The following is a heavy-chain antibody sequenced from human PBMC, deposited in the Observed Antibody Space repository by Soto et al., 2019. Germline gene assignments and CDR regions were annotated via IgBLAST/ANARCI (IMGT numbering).Heavy chain of an antibody. CDR2: ISGSGDST. CDR1: GFTLSDYA. Sequence: EVQVLESGGGVVQPGGSLRLSCAASGFTLSDYAMTWVRQGPGKGLEWVSAISGSGDSTYYTYSVKGRFTISRDNSKNTLYLEMNGLRAEAADVYYCAKDFLQDWVHDYYYGMDVWGQGTTVTVSS. CDR3: AKDFLQDWVHDYYYGMDV. V-gene: IGHV3-23*01. J-gene: IGHJ6*02. D-gene: IGHD1-1*01.